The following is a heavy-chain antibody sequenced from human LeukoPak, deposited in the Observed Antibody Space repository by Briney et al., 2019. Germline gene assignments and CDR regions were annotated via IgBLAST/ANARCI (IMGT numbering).Heavy chain of an antibody. CDR3: GKTTVGYSSGQKPAWPVDY. J-gene: IGHJ4*02. CDR1: GFTFGGHA. D-gene: IGHD5-18*01. V-gene: IGHV3-23*01. Sequence: GGSLRLSCEASGFTFGGHAMHWVRQAPGKGLEWVAGIFGSGGSPHYADPVKGRFTISRDNSRNTVYLQINSLRAEDTAVYYCGKTTVGYSSGQKPAWPVDYWGQGTLVTVSS. CDR2: IFGSGGSP.